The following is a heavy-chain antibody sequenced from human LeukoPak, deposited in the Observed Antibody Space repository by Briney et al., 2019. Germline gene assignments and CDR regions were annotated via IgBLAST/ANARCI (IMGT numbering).Heavy chain of an antibody. CDR2: IYYSGST. CDR1: GGSISSYY. V-gene: IGHV4-59*01. CDR3: ARELSSSSSGYFDS. D-gene: IGHD6-6*01. J-gene: IGHJ4*02. Sequence: SETLSLTCTVSGGSISSYYWNWIRQPPGKGLEWIGYIYYSGSTNYNPSLKSRVTISVDTSKNQFSLKLTSVTAADTAVYYCARELSSSSSGYFDSWGQGTLVTVSS.